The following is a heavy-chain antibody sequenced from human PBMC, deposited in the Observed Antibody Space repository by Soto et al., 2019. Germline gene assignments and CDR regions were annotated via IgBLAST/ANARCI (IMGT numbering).Heavy chain of an antibody. CDR2: VYYDGGS. CDR3: VRQGIGNLHGLVDV. D-gene: IGHD3-10*01. J-gene: IGHJ6*02. Sequence: QVQLQESGPGLVKPSETMSLTCTVSGGSIDGRNCAWIRQPPGKGLEWLGYVYYDGGSSYNPSVKSRLTLSMDTSKSQCSLQLRSVTAADTAVYYCVRQGIGNLHGLVDVWGRGTTVTVSS. CDR1: GGSIDGRN. V-gene: IGHV4-59*08.